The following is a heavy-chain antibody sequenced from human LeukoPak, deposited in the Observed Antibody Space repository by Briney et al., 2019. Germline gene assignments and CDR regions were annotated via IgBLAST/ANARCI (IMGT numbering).Heavy chain of an antibody. J-gene: IGHJ3*02. CDR1: GFTFSSYA. CDR2: ISGNGGST. D-gene: IGHD3-22*01. Sequence: GGSLRLSCAASGFTFSSYAMSWVRQAPGKGLEWVSAISGNGGSTYYADSVKGRFIISRDISKNTLYLQMNSLRAEDSALYYCARGGRGSAAVVAPRSFDIWGQGTMVTVSS. V-gene: IGHV3-23*01. CDR3: ARGGRGSAAVVAPRSFDI.